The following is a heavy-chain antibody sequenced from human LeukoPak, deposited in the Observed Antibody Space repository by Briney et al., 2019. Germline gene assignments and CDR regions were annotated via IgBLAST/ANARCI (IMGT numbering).Heavy chain of an antibody. Sequence: PSETLSLTCAVYGGSFSGYYWSWIRQPPGKGLEWIGEINHSGSTNYNSSLKSRVTISVDTSKNQFSLKLSSVTAADTAVYYCARGGGNGHKIIKEYYFDYWGQGTLVTVSS. D-gene: IGHD2-8*01. CDR3: ARGGGNGHKIIKEYYFDY. V-gene: IGHV4-34*01. CDR2: INHSGST. J-gene: IGHJ4*02. CDR1: GGSFSGYY.